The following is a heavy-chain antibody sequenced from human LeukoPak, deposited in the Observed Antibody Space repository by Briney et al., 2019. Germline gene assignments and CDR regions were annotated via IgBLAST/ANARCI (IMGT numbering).Heavy chain of an antibody. D-gene: IGHD3-22*01. CDR2: INHSGST. CDR3: ARAYYDYDAFDI. CDR1: GGPFSGYY. J-gene: IGHJ3*02. Sequence: SETLSLTCAVYGGPFSGYYWSWSRQPPGKGLEWIGEINHSGSTNYNPSLKSRVTISVDTSKNQFSLKLSSVTAADTAVYYCARAYYDYDAFDIWGQGTMVTVSS. V-gene: IGHV4-34*01.